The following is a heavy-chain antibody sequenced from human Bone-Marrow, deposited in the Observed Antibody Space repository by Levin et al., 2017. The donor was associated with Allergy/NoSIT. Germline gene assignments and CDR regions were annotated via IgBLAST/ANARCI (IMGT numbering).Heavy chain of an antibody. CDR1: GDSISSFSFY. D-gene: IGHD3-16*01. V-gene: IGHV4-61*02. CDR2: IYTSGTT. J-gene: IGHJ6*03. CDR3: ARDSRSHTIGGGYYYYYMHV. Sequence: SETLSLTCTVSGDSISSFSFYWSWIRQPAGKGLEWIGRIYTSGTTNYNPSLKSRVIMSVDTSKNQFSLKLSSVTAADTAVYYCARDSRSHTIGGGYYYYYMHVWGRGTTVTVSS.